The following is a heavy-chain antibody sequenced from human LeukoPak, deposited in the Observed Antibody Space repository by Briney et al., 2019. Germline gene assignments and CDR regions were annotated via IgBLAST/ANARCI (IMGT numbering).Heavy chain of an antibody. V-gene: IGHV3-9*03. CDR2: ISWNSGSI. CDR1: GFTFDDYA. CDR3: AKEGGGKLGYFDY. D-gene: IGHD7-27*01. Sequence: PGGSLRLSCAASGFTFDDYAMHWVRQAPGKGLEWVSGISWNSGSIGYADSVKGRFTISRDNAKNSLYLQMNSLRAEDVALYYCAKEGGGKLGYFDYWGQGTLVTVSS. J-gene: IGHJ4*02.